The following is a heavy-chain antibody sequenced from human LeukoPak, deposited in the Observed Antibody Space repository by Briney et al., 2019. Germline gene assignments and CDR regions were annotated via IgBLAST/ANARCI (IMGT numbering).Heavy chain of an antibody. CDR1: GFTFNSYE. CDR3: ERGGSYVDY. J-gene: IGHJ4*02. V-gene: IGHV3-48*03. D-gene: IGHD1-26*01. Sequence: PGGSLRLSCAASGFTFNSYEMNWVRQASGKGLVWVSYIKNDGSAIYYAESVKGRYTISRDNAKNLLYLQMNTLRADDTAVYYCERGGSYVDYWGQGTLVTVSS. CDR2: IKNDGSAI.